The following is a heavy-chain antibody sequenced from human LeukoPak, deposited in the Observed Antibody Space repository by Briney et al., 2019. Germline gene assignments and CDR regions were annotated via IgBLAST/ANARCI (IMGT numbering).Heavy chain of an antibody. V-gene: IGHV4-59*01. CDR2: IYDSGTT. CDR1: GGSISRYY. Sequence: SETLSLTCTVSGGSISRYYWSWVRQPPGREPELIGYIYDSGTTTYNPSLKSRVTISVDTSKNQFSLKLNSVTAADTAVYYCESGHNFDYWGQGTLVTVSS. J-gene: IGHJ4*02. CDR3: ESGHNFDY.